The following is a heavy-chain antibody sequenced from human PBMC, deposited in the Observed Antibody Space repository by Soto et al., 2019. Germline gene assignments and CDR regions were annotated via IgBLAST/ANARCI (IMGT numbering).Heavy chain of an antibody. Sequence: SETLSLTCTVSGGSIDRSSYYWAWIRQPPGKGLEWIGGRYNSGTTICNPSLESRLTISVDASKNQLSLKVTSVIAADTAVYYGVTPSYSSATAYHYGVDVWGHGTTVTVS. V-gene: IGHV4-39*01. CDR1: GGSIDRSSYY. CDR2: RYNSGTT. D-gene: IGHD6-25*01. CDR3: VTPSYSSATAYHYGVDV. J-gene: IGHJ6*02.